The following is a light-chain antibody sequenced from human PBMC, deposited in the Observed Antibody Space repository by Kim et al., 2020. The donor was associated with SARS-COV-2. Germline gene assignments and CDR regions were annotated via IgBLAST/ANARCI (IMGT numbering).Light chain of an antibody. CDR1: QTINNW. CDR3: QQYNSPLWT. J-gene: IGKJ1*01. CDR2: KAS. Sequence: SVGDRVTLTCRTSQTINNWLAWYQQKPGKAPKLLIYKASTLESGVPPRFSGSGTGTEFTLTISSLQPDDFATYYCQQYNSPLWTFGQGTKVDIK. V-gene: IGKV1-5*03.